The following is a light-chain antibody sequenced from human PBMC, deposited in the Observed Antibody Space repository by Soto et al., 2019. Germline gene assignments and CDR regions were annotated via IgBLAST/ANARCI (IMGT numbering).Light chain of an antibody. J-gene: IGKJ5*01. CDR2: DAS. CDR1: QSVSSTY. V-gene: IGKV3D-20*02. CDR3: QQRSNWPT. Sequence: SVLTQSPGTLSLSPGERATLSCRASQSVSSTYLAWYQHKPGQAPRLLIYDASNRAAGIPARFSGSGSGTDFTLTISSLEPEDFAVYYCQQRSNWPTFGQGTRLEIK.